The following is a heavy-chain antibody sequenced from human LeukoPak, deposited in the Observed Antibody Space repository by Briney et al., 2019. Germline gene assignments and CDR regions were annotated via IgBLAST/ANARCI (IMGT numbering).Heavy chain of an antibody. CDR1: GGTFSSYA. CDR3: ARGFQEVVVVPAASPYDAFDI. D-gene: IGHD2-2*01. CDR2: IIPIFGTA. Sequence: ASVKVSCKASGGTFSSYAISWVRQDPGQGLEWMGGIIPIFGTANYAQKFQGRVTITTDESTSTAYMELSSLRSEDTAVYYCARGFQEVVVVPAASPYDAFDIWGQGTMVTVS. J-gene: IGHJ3*02. V-gene: IGHV1-69*05.